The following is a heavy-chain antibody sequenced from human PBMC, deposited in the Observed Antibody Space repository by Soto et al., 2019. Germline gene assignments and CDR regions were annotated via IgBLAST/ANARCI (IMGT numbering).Heavy chain of an antibody. J-gene: IGHJ4*02. V-gene: IGHV4-30-2*01. CDR2: IYHSGST. Sequence: QLQLQESGSGLVKPSQTLSLTCAVSGGSISSGGYSWSWIRQPPGKGLEWIGYIYHSGSTYYNPSLKSRGTISVDRSKNQFPLKLSSVTAADTAVYYCASNRGGYSGFDHYYWGQGTLVTVSS. D-gene: IGHD5-12*01. CDR1: GGSISSGGYS. CDR3: ASNRGGYSGFDHYY.